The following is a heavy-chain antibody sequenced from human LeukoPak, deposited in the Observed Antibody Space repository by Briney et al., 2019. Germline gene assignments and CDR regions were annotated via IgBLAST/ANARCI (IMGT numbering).Heavy chain of an antibody. J-gene: IGHJ6*02. CDR2: ISYDGSNK. D-gene: IGHD3-3*01. CDR1: GFIFSSYG. V-gene: IGHV3-30*18. CDR3: AKAPSWRPTYYGMDV. Sequence: GGSLRLSCAASGFIFSSYGMHWVRQAPGKGLEWVAVISYDGSNKYYADSVKGRFTISRDNSKNTLYLQMNSLRAEDTAVYYCAKAPSWRPTYYGMDVWGQGTTVTVSS.